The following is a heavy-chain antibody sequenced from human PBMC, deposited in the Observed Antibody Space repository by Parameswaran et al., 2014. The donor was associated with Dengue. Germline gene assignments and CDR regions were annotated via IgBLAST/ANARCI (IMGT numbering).Heavy chain of an antibody. CDR3: ARPTSPYGSGSRVFDS. Sequence: WVRQAPGQGLEWMGWINTNTGHPTYAQGFTGRFVFSLDTSANTAYLQITNLKADDTAVYYCARPTSPYGSGSRVFDSWGQGSLVTVSS. CDR2: INTNTGHP. D-gene: IGHD3-10*01. J-gene: IGHJ4*02. V-gene: IGHV7-4-1*02.